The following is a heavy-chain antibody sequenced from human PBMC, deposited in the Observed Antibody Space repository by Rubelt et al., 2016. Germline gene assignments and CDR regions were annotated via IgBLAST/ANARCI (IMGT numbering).Heavy chain of an antibody. D-gene: IGHD3-22*01. CDR1: GYTFTGYY. V-gene: IGHV1-2*02. CDR3: ARFAIGGHSSGYLFDY. J-gene: IGHJ4*02. CDR2: INPNRGGT. Sequence: QVQLVQSGAEVKKPGASVKVSCKASGYTFTGYYMHWVRQAPGQGLEWMGWINPNRGGTNYAQKFQGRVTRTRDTSISTAYMELSRLRSDDTAVYYCARFAIGGHSSGYLFDYRGQGTLVTVSS.